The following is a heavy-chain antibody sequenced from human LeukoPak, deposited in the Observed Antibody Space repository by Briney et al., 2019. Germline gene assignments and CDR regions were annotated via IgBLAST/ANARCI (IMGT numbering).Heavy chain of an antibody. CDR3: ARDLETWKPPSGAFDI. Sequence: SETLSLTCTVSGGSISSSSYYWGWIRQPPGKGLEWIGSIYYSGSTYYNPSLKSRVTISVETSKNQCSLKLSSVTAADTAVYYCARDLETWKPPSGAFDIWGQGKMVTVSS. D-gene: IGHD1-1*01. CDR1: GGSISSSSYY. J-gene: IGHJ3*02. CDR2: IYYSGST. V-gene: IGHV4-39*07.